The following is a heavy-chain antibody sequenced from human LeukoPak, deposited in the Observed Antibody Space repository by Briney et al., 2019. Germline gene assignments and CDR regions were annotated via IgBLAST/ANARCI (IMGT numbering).Heavy chain of an antibody. CDR2: IKQDGSEK. CDR1: GFNFSTYW. CDR3: ASTIGSAGTQY. V-gene: IGHV3-7*01. Sequence: GGSLRLSCTASGFNFSTYWMTWVRQVPGKGLEWVANIKQDGSEKYYVDSVKGRFTISRDNAKNSLFLQMSSLRAEDTAVYYCASTIGSAGTQYWGQGTLVTVSS. J-gene: IGHJ4*02. D-gene: IGHD6-13*01.